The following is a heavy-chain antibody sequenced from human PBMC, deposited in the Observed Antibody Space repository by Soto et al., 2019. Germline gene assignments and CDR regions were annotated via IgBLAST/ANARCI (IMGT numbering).Heavy chain of an antibody. V-gene: IGHV2-5*02. Sequence: QITLKESGPTLAKPTQTLTLTCTFSGFSLTTSGVGVAWIHQPPGKALEWLALIYWDDDKRYSPSLKSRLTITKDTSKNPVVLIMTNMDPVDTATYYCARLFGGYFDYWGQGTLVTVSS. CDR2: IYWDDDK. J-gene: IGHJ4*02. CDR1: GFSLTTSGVG. D-gene: IGHD3-16*01. CDR3: ARLFGGYFDY.